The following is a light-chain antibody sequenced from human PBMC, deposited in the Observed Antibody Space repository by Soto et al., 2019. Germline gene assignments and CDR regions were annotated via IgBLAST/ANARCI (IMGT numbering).Light chain of an antibody. Sequence: EIVLTQSPGTLSLSPGERATLSCRASQSVSSSYLAWYQQKPGQAPRLLIYDASNRATGIPARFSGSGSGTDFTLTISSLEPEDFAVYYCQQRSTLFGGGTKVEIK. CDR2: DAS. V-gene: IGKV3-11*01. CDR1: QSVSSSY. J-gene: IGKJ4*01. CDR3: QQRSTL.